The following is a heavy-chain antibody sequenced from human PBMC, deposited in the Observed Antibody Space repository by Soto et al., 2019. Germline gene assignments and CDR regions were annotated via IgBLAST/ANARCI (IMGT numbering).Heavy chain of an antibody. D-gene: IGHD3-9*01. V-gene: IGHV3-74*01. Sequence: EVQLVESGGDLVQRGGSLRLSCAASGFPFSSYWMHWVRHTPGKGLDWVARISGDGVTTYDADSVTGRFTVSRDNAKNTLSLEISGLRAEDTAVYYCAREYYGVLTGYYTDYWGQGTLVSVSS. J-gene: IGHJ4*02. CDR3: AREYYGVLTGYYTDY. CDR1: GFPFSSYW. CDR2: ISGDGVTT.